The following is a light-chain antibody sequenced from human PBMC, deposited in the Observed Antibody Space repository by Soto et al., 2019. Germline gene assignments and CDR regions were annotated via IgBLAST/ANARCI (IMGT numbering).Light chain of an antibody. CDR1: SSNIGSYNL. V-gene: IGLV2-23*01. Sequence: QSVLTQPASVSGSPGQSITISCTGTSSNIGSYNLVSWYQQLPGSAPKVLIYEATKRPSGVSSRFSGSRSGNTASLTISGLQAEDEADYYCSSYTGSSSLLFGGGTKLTVL. CDR2: EAT. J-gene: IGLJ2*01. CDR3: SSYTGSSSLL.